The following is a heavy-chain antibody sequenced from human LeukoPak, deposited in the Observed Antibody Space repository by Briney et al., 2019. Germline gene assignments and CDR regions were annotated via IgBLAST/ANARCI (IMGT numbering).Heavy chain of an antibody. Sequence: GGSLRLSCAASGFTFSSYAMSWVRQAPGKGLERVSGISASGGTYYVDSVKGRFTVSRDNSKTTLYLQMNSLRAEDTAVYYCVKDDVQSGSGWFDAFDIWGQGTMATVSS. J-gene: IGHJ3*02. CDR1: GFTFSSYA. CDR3: VKDDVQSGSGWFDAFDI. CDR2: ISASGGT. D-gene: IGHD6-19*01. V-gene: IGHV3-23*01.